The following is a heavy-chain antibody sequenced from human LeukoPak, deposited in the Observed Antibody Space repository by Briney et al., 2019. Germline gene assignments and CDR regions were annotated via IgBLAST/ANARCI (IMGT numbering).Heavy chain of an antibody. D-gene: IGHD3-10*01. Sequence: GGSLRLSCAASGFTFSSYGMHWVRQAPGKGLEWVAVISYDGSNKYYAVSVKGRFTISRDNSKNTLYLQMNSLRAEDTAVYYCARDLIMVRGVIIRGAPLGYWGQGTLVTVSS. V-gene: IGHV3-30*03. CDR1: GFTFSSYG. CDR3: ARDLIMVRGVIIRGAPLGY. J-gene: IGHJ4*02. CDR2: ISYDGSNK.